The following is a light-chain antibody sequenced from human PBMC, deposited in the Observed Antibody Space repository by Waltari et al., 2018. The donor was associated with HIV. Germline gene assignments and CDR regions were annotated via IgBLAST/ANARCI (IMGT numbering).Light chain of an antibody. V-gene: IGLV2-14*01. Sequence: QSGLTQPASVSASLGQSITISCIASNTDFSPHSFVSWYHHHPAKAPQLLIYGDNIRPSGIPFRLSGSKSDNTASLTISGLQVDDVGDYYCSSYMNSGTLVFGGGTKVTVL. J-gene: IGLJ3*02. CDR2: GDN. CDR3: SSYMNSGTLV. CDR1: NTDFSPHSF.